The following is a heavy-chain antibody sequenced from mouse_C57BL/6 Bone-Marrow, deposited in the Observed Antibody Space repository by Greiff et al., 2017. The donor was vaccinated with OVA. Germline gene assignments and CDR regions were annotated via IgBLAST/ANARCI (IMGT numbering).Heavy chain of an antibody. CDR3: AKRGYDYDKGYFDV. CDR2: IWRGGST. CDR1: GFSLTSYG. Sequence: QVQLQQSGPGLVQPSQSLSITCTVSGFSLTSYGVHWVRQSPGKGLEWLGVIWRGGSTDYNAAFMSRLSITKDNSKSQAFFKMNSLQADDTAIYYCAKRGYDYDKGYFDVWGTGTTVTVSS. D-gene: IGHD2-4*01. V-gene: IGHV2-5*01. J-gene: IGHJ1*03.